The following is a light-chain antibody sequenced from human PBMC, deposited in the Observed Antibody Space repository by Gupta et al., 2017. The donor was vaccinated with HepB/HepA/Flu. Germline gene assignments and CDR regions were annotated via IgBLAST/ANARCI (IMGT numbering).Light chain of an antibody. CDR2: SNN. CDR1: SSNIGTNT. Sequence: QSVLTQPPSASGPPGQRVTISCSGSSSNIGTNTVSWYQQFPRTAPRLLIHSNNERPSGVPERFSGSKSGASASLAISGLQSEDEADYYCATWDDSLNVCVFGGGTKLTVL. V-gene: IGLV1-44*01. J-gene: IGLJ3*02. CDR3: ATWDDSLNVCV.